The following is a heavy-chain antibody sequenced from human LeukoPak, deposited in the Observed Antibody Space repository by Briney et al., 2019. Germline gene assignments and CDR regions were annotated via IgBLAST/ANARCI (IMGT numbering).Heavy chain of an antibody. Sequence: GGSLRLSCAASGFTFRSYGLNWVRQAPGKGLEWVSYISTTSTNIYYADSVKGRFIISRDNAKNSLYLQMNSLRAEDTAVYYCARSGNYYDDWGQGTPVTVSS. J-gene: IGHJ4*02. CDR2: ISTTSTNI. V-gene: IGHV3-48*01. D-gene: IGHD1-26*01. CDR3: ARSGNYYDD. CDR1: GFTFRSYG.